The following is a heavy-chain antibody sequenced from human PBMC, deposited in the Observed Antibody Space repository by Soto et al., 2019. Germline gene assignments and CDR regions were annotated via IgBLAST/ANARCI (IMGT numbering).Heavy chain of an antibody. J-gene: IGHJ6*02. CDR2: IYYSGST. Sequence: QVQLQESGPGLVKPSETLSLTCTVSGGSISSYYWSWIRQPPGKGLEWIGYIYYSGSTNYNPSLKSRVTISVDTSKNQFSLKLSSVTAADTAVYXXXXXXXXGANYYYYGMDVWGQGTTVTVSS. V-gene: IGHV4-59*01. CDR3: XXXXXXGANYYYYGMDV. D-gene: IGHD3-10*01. CDR1: GGSISSYY.